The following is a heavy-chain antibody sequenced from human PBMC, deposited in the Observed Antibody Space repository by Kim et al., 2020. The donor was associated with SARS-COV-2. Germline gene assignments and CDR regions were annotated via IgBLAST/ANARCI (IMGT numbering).Heavy chain of an antibody. CDR3: TRGLHGNVEAY. CDR1: GGPITSDY. Sequence: SETLSLTCTVSGGPITSDYWSWMRQPAGKGLEWIGRIYGSGGTTYNSSLKGRITMSIDTSRNQFSLKLNSVSAADTAVYFCTRGLHGNVEAYWGPGTLVT. V-gene: IGHV4-4*07. D-gene: IGHD4-4*01. J-gene: IGHJ4*02. CDR2: IYGSGGT.